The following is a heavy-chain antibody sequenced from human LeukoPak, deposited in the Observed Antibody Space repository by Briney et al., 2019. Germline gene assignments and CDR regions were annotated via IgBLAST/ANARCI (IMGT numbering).Heavy chain of an antibody. Sequence: GGSLRLSCAASGFTFSAYSMNWVRQAPGKGLEWVSHSSSSGSTIYYAGSVKGRFTIARDNAKNSVYLQMNSLRAEDTAVYYCARGSLHSAYGFDYWGQGTLVTVSS. CDR3: ARGSLHSAYGFDY. J-gene: IGHJ4*02. D-gene: IGHD5-12*01. CDR2: SSSSGSTI. V-gene: IGHV3-48*04. CDR1: GFTFSAYS.